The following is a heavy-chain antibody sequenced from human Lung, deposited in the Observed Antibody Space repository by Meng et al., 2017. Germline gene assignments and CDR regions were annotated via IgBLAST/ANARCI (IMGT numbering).Heavy chain of an antibody. CDR1: VFTFSNYA. Sequence: EVQLLESGGGLVQPGGSLRPSCAASVFTFSNYAMSWVRQAPEKGLEWVSATAATDGGTYHAASVRGRFTISRDNSKNTLSLQMNSLRADDTAIYYCARGTRVSCTGVICYPFDFWGQGTLVTVSS. CDR3: ARGTRVSCTGVICYPFDF. V-gene: IGHV3-23*01. J-gene: IGHJ4*02. D-gene: IGHD2-8*02. CDR2: TAATDGGT.